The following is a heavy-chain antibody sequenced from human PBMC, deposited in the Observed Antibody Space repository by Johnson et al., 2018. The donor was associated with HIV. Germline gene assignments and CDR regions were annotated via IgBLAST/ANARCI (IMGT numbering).Heavy chain of an antibody. J-gene: IGHJ3*02. CDR2: ISYVGTNE. Sequence: QVQLVESGGGVVQPGRSLRLSCAASGFTFSNSAMHWVRQAPGKGLEWVAVISYVGTNEYYADSVKGRFTISRDNSKNTLYLQMNSLTAEETAVYYCATFYYDNRDYYELASFLTDASDIWGQGTMVTVSS. CDR3: ATFYYDNRDYYELASFLTDASDI. V-gene: IGHV3-30*04. CDR1: GFTFSNSA. D-gene: IGHD3-22*01.